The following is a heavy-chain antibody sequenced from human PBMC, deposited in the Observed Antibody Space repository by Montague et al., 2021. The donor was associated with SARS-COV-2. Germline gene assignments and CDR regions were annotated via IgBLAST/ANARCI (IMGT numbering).Heavy chain of an antibody. CDR3: AREVAGAWYFDL. J-gene: IGHJ2*01. D-gene: IGHD2-21*01. CDR1: GGSISSSSYY. Sequence: SETLSLTCTVSGGSISSSSYYWVWIRQPPGKGPEWIGSIYYSGTTFYNPSLRSRVTMSVDTSKNQFSLRLSSVTAADTAVFYCAREVAGAWYFDLWGRGTLVTVSS. CDR2: IYYSGTT. V-gene: IGHV4-39*01.